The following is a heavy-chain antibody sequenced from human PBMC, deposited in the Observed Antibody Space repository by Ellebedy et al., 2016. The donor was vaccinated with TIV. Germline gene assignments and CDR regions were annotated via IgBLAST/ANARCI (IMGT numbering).Heavy chain of an antibody. D-gene: IGHD2-15*01. Sequence: LRLSCGVSGASISSGDFSCSWIRQPLGKGLEWIGYSDHRGSTYYSPSLKSRVTMALDESRNQFSLTLSSVTAADTAVYYCARGRYWSGGGCQFFDYWGQGTLVTVSS. CDR2: SDHRGST. CDR1: GASISSGDFS. J-gene: IGHJ4*02. V-gene: IGHV4-30-2*01. CDR3: ARGRYWSGGGCQFFDY.